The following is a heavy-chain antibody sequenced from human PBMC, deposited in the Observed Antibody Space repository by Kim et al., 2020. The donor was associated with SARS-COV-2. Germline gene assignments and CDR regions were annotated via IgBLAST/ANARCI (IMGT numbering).Heavy chain of an antibody. J-gene: IGHJ6*02. D-gene: IGHD3-16*02. Sequence: GGSLRLSCAASGFTFSSYGMHWVRQAPGKGLEWVAVIWYDGSNKYYADSVKGRFTISRDNSKNTLYLQMNSLRAEDTAVYYCARDQRSYRRAAKIYYYYYGMDVWGQGTTVTVSS. V-gene: IGHV3-33*01. CDR3: ARDQRSYRRAAKIYYYYYGMDV. CDR1: GFTFSSYG. CDR2: IWYDGSNK.